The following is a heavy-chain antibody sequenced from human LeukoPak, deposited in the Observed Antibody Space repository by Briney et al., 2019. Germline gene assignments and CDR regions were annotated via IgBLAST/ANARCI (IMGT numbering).Heavy chain of an antibody. J-gene: IGHJ4*02. CDR2: INPKSGGT. D-gene: IGHD2-8*01. CDR1: GYIFTHHF. Sequence: ASVKVSCKPSGYIFTHHFMLWVRQAPGPGLEWMGWINPKSGGTYYAQNFQDRVTMTRDTSTTTAYMELSRLRSDDTAMYYCVTLGGHSLAAHNGYWGQGTLVTVSS. V-gene: IGHV1-2*02. CDR3: VTLGGHSLAAHNGY.